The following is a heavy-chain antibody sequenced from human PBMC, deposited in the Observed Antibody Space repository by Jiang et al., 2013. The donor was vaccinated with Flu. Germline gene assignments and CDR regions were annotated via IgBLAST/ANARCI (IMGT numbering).Heavy chain of an antibody. CDR1: GYTFTSYY. J-gene: IGHJ4*02. CDR2: INPSGGST. V-gene: IGHV1-46*01. Sequence: SGYTFTSYYMHWVRQAPGQGLEWMGIINPSGGSTSYAQKFQGRVTMTRDTSTSTVYMELSSLRSEDTAVYYCARGRGGGYSYGYDYFDYWGQGTLVTVSS. CDR3: ARGRGGGYSYGYDYFDY. D-gene: IGHD5-18*01.